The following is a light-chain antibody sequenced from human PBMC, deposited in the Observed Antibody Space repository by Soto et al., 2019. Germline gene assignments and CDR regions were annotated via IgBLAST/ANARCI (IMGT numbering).Light chain of an antibody. V-gene: IGKV4-1*01. J-gene: IGKJ2*01. CDR2: CAS. CDR1: QSLLYSSNNKNY. CDR3: QQYYGTPYT. Sequence: DIVMTQSPDSLAVSLGERATLNCKSSQSLLYSSNNKNYLAWYQQKPGQPPKLLIYCASTRESGVPDRFSGSGSGTDFTLTISSLQAEDVAVYYCQQYYGTPYTFGQGTKLEIK.